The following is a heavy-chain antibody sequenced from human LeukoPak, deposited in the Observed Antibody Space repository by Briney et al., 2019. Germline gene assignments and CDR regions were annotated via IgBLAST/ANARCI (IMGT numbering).Heavy chain of an antibody. D-gene: IGHD2-8*01. CDR3: ARLYLPNYYYYMDV. V-gene: IGHV1-8*01. Sequence: ASVKVSCKASGYTFTSYDINWVRQATGQGLEWMGWMNPNSGNTGYAQKFQGRVTMTRNNSISTAYMELSSLRSEDTAVYHCARLYLPNYYYYMDVWGKGTTVTVSS. CDR2: MNPNSGNT. CDR1: GYTFTSYD. J-gene: IGHJ6*03.